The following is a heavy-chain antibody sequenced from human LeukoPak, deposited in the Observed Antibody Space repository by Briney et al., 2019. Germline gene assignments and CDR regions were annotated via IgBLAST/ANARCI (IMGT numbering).Heavy chain of an antibody. V-gene: IGHV5-51*01. D-gene: IGHD7-27*01. CDR2: IYPGDSDT. J-gene: IGHJ3*02. CDR3: ARPDLTEADAFDI. CDR1: GYSFTNYW. Sequence: GQSLKISCKGSGYSFTNYWIGWVRQMPGKGLEWMGIIYPGDSDTRYSPSFQGQVTISADKSISTAYLQWSSLKASDTAMYYCARPDLTEADAFDIWGQGTMVTVSS.